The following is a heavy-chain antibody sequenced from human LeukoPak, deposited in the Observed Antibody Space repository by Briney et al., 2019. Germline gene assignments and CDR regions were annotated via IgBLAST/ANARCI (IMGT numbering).Heavy chain of an antibody. CDR3: AKDGHSSGWYPGWFDP. V-gene: IGHV3-23*01. Sequence: GGSLRLSCAASGFTFSSYAMSWVRQAPGKGLEWVSAISGSGGSTFYADSVKGRFTISRDNSKNTLYLQINSLRAEDTAVYYCAKDGHSSGWYPGWFDPWAREPWSPPPQ. CDR1: GFTFSSYA. J-gene: IGHJ5*02. CDR2: ISGSGGST. D-gene: IGHD6-19*01.